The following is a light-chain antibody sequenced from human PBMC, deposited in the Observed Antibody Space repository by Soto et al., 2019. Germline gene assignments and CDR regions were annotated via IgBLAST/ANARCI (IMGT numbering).Light chain of an antibody. CDR3: VSYTSSTTLV. V-gene: IGLV2-14*03. J-gene: IGLJ2*01. CDR1: SSDIGGYKY. Sequence: QSALTQPASVSGSPGQSITISCTGTSSDIGGYKYVSWYQHQPGKAPKLIFYGVANRPSGVSNRFSASKSGNTASLTISGLQAEDEDDYYCVSYTSSTTLVFGGGTKLTVL. CDR2: GVA.